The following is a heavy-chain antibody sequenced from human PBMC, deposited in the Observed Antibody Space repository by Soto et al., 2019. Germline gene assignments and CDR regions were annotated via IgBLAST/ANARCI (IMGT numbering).Heavy chain of an antibody. Sequence: SETLSLTCQVSGGSVSSRNYYWSWIRQPPGKGLEWIGYIYYNGNTIYSPSLKSRVTLSLDTAKNQFSLQLSSVTPADTGVYYCVRDVGPQRTTWYYFDLWGPGVLVTFSS. J-gene: IGHJ4*02. V-gene: IGHV4-61*01. D-gene: IGHD1-7*01. CDR1: GGSVSSRNYY. CDR2: IYYNGNT. CDR3: VRDVGPQRTTWYYFDL.